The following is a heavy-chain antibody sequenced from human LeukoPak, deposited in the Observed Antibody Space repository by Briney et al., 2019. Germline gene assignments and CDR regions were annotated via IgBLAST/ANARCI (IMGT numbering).Heavy chain of an antibody. V-gene: IGHV2-70*04. D-gene: IGHD6-6*01. CDR2: IQWDDDK. CDR3: ARIRPYSSSSLGYYMDV. Sequence: SGPTLVNPTQTLTLTCTFSGFSLSTSGMRVGWIRQPTGKALEWLAPIQWDDDKFYSTSLQTRLTISKDPSKNQVVLTMTHMDPVDTATYYCARIRPYSSSSLGYYMDVWGKGTTVTVSS. J-gene: IGHJ6*03. CDR1: GFSLSTSGMR.